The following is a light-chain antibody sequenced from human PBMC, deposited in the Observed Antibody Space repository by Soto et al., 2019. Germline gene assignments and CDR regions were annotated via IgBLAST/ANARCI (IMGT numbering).Light chain of an antibody. CDR1: SSDVGGYNY. CDR2: EVS. V-gene: IGLV2-14*01. CDR3: SSYTGSSTPYV. Sequence: QSALTQPASVSGSPGQSITISCTGTSSDVGGYNYVSWYQQHPGKAPKLIIYEVSNRPSGVSNRFSGSKSGNTASLTISGLQPEYEADYYCSSYTGSSTPYVFGTGTKLTVL. J-gene: IGLJ1*01.